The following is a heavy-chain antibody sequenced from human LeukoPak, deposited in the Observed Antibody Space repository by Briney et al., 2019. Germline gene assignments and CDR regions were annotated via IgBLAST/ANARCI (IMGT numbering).Heavy chain of an antibody. J-gene: IGHJ3*02. Sequence: PSETLSLTCTGSGGSISSYYWSWIRQPPGKGLEWIGYIYYSGSTNYNPSLKSRVTISEDTSKNQFSLKLSSVTAADTAVYYCARAPYYYDSSGYGAFDIWGQGTMVTVSS. D-gene: IGHD3-22*01. CDR3: ARAPYYYDSSGYGAFDI. CDR2: IYYSGST. CDR1: GGSISSYY. V-gene: IGHV4-59*01.